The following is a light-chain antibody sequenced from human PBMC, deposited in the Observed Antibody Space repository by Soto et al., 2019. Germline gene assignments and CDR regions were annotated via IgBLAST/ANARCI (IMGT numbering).Light chain of an antibody. Sequence: QSVLTQPASVSGSPGQSITISCTGTSSDVGGYNYVSWYQQHPGKAPKLMIYDVSNRPSGVSNRFSGSKSGNTASLTISGLQAEDEADYYCSSYTSSSTPVFGTGPSSPS. V-gene: IGLV2-14*01. J-gene: IGLJ1*01. CDR1: SSDVGGYNY. CDR2: DVS. CDR3: SSYTSSSTPV.